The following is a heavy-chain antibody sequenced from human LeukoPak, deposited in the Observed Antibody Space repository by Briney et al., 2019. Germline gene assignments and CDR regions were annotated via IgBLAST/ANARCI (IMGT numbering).Heavy chain of an antibody. CDR2: ISSSGTYI. Sequence: GGSLRLSCAASGFTFGSFSMTWVRQAPGKGLEWVSTISSSGTYIYYADSVKGRFTISRDNAKNSLYLQMSSLRTEDTAVYYCAKDGKKWQEPLESWGQGTLVIVSS. J-gene: IGHJ4*02. D-gene: IGHD1-14*01. CDR3: AKDGKKWQEPLES. CDR1: GFTFGSFS. V-gene: IGHV3-21*01.